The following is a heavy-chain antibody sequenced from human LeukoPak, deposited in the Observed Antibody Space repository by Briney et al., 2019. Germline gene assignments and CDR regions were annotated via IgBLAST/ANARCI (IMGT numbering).Heavy chain of an antibody. Sequence: GGSLRLSCAASGFTFSDYYMTWIRQAPGQGLEWISYVSGSDENKYYAGSVRGRFAISRDNAEKSLFLQMSNVRDEDTAVYYCARAGLGGHYIDYWGQGTLVTVSS. D-gene: IGHD2-15*01. CDR1: GFTFSDYY. CDR3: ARAGLGGHYIDY. V-gene: IGHV3-11*01. CDR2: VSGSDENK. J-gene: IGHJ4*02.